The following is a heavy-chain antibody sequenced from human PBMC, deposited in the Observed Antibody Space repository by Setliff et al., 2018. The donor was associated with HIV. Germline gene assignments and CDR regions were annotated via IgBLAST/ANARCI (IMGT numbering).Heavy chain of an antibody. D-gene: IGHD3-22*01. CDR1: GGSFSAYY. Sequence: SETLSLTCTVSGGSFSAYYWSWIRQPAGEGLEYIGRVHSTGTTIYNPSLKSRVTMSVDTSKNQLSLKLRSVTAADTAVYYCARARITMTGGRLEPYAFDRWGQGTKVTVPS. V-gene: IGHV4-4*07. CDR3: ARARITMTGGRLEPYAFDR. J-gene: IGHJ3*01. CDR2: VHSTGTT.